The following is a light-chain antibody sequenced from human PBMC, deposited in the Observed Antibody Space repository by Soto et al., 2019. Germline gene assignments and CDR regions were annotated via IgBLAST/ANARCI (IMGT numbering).Light chain of an antibody. V-gene: IGLV2-14*01. Sequence: QSALTQPASVSGSPGQSITISCTGTSSDVGGYNYVSWYQQLPGKAPKLMIYEVSNRPSGVSNRFSGSKSGNTASLTISGLQAEDEADYYCSSYTSSTTLDVFGTGTKVTVL. J-gene: IGLJ1*01. CDR2: EVS. CDR1: SSDVGGYNY. CDR3: SSYTSSTTLDV.